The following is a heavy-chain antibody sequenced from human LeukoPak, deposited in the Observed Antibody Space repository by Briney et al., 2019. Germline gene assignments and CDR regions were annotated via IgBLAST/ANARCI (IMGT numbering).Heavy chain of an antibody. V-gene: IGHV4-4*07. CDR1: GYSISSGYY. Sequence: SETLSLTCTVSGYSISSGYYWGWIRQPAGKGLEWIGRIYTSGSTNYNPSLKSRVTMSVDTSKNQFSLKLSSVTAADTAVYYRARGSGWLFDYWGQGTLVTVSS. J-gene: IGHJ4*02. CDR3: ARGSGWLFDY. D-gene: IGHD6-19*01. CDR2: IYTSGST.